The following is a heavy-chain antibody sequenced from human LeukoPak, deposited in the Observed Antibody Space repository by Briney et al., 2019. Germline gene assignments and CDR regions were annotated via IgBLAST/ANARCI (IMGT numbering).Heavy chain of an antibody. Sequence: GGSLRLSCAASGFTFTTDAMSWVRQTPGKGLEWVSTFRGSVDTTYNADSVKGRFSISRANSKTTVYLQMNSLRAEDTAVYYCAKASAGTCSGARCYYFDSWGQGTPVTVSS. V-gene: IGHV3-23*01. CDR3: AKASAGTCSGARCYYFDS. CDR2: FRGSVDTT. J-gene: IGHJ4*02. D-gene: IGHD2-15*01. CDR1: GFTFTTDA.